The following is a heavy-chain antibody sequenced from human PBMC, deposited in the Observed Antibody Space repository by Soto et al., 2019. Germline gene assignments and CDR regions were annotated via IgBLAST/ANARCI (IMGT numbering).Heavy chain of an antibody. CDR2: LIPILGTP. CDR1: GSTFSKYA. V-gene: IGHV1-69*01. D-gene: IGHD3-16*02. Sequence: QVQLVQSGAEVKKPGSSVKVSCKASGSTFSKYAISWVRQAPGQGLEWMGGLIPILGTPKYAQKFHGRVTITADESTTTAYMELSSVTFEDTAVYYCARDSHDYIWGSYRNGMDVWGQGTTVSVSS. CDR3: ARDSHDYIWGSYRNGMDV. J-gene: IGHJ6*02.